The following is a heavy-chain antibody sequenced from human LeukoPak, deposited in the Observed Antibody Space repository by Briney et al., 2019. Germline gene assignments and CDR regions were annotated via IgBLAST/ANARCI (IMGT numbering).Heavy chain of an antibody. CDR3: AKYPLGSGWDFDY. J-gene: IGHJ4*02. CDR1: GFTFSSYA. Sequence: GGSLRLSCAASGFTFSSYAMSWVRQAPGKGLGWVSAISGSGGSTYYADSVRGAFTTSRDNSKNTPYLQMNSLRAEDTAVYYCAKYPLGSGWDFDYWGQGTLVTVSS. D-gene: IGHD6-19*01. V-gene: IGHV3-23*01. CDR2: ISGSGGST.